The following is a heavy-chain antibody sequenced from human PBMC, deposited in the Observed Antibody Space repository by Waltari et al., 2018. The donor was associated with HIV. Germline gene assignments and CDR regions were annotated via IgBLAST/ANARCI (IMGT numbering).Heavy chain of an antibody. CDR1: GESLSGHY. D-gene: IGHD6-6*01. CDR3: ARGLPLLNVEARPFDY. J-gene: IGHJ4*02. V-gene: IGHV4-34*02. Sequence: HVQLQQWGAGLLQPSETLSLTCAVYGESLSGHYWSWIRQSPGKGLEWIGEIHHSGSTNYNPSLHSRVTMSLDTSKNQFSLNMTSVTAADTAVFYCARGLPLLNVEARPFDYWGQGNLVIVSS. CDR2: IHHSGST.